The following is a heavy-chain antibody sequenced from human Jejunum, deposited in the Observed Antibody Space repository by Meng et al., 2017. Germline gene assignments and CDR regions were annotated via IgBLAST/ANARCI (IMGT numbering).Heavy chain of an antibody. CDR3: ARGGYYSFDY. D-gene: IGHD5-18*01. J-gene: IGHJ4*02. V-gene: IGHV4-4*02. Sequence: QLQESGPGLLTPSETLSFTCAVSGGSIRSVYWWTWVRQSPGKGLEWIGEIYHSGSTNYNPSLKSRVTISVDKSKNQFSLKLTSVTAADTAVYYCARGGYYSFDYWGQGTLVTVSS. CDR2: IYHSGST. CDR1: GGSIRSVYW.